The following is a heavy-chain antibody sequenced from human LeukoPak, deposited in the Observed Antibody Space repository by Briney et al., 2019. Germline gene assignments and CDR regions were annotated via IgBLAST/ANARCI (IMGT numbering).Heavy chain of an antibody. CDR2: IYYSGST. V-gene: IGHV4-59*01. CDR3: ARLAGRFGPNFDY. D-gene: IGHD3-10*01. CDR1: GGSISSYY. J-gene: IGHJ4*02. Sequence: SETLSLTCTVSGGSISSYYWSWIRQPPGEGLEWIGYIYYSGSTNYNPSLKSRVTISVDTSKNQFSLKLSSVTAADTAVYYCARLAGRFGPNFDYWGQGTLVTVSS.